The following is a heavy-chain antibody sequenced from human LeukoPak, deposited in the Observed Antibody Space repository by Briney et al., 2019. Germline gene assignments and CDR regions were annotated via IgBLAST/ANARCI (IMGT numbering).Heavy chain of an antibody. J-gene: IGHJ4*02. CDR1: GFTFSNAW. CDR2: IKSKTDGGTT. Sequence: GGSLRLSCAASGFTFSNAWMSWVRQAPGKGLEWAGRIKSKTDGGTTDYAAPVKGRFTISRDDSKNTLYLQMNSLKTEDTAVYYCTTDSSPLDYWGQGTLVTVSS. D-gene: IGHD6-13*01. V-gene: IGHV3-15*01. CDR3: TTDSSPLDY.